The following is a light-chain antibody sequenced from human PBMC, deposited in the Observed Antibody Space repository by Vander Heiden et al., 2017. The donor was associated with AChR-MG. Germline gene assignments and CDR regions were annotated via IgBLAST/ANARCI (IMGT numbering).Light chain of an antibody. Sequence: SVLTQPPSASGTPGQRVTISCSGSSSNIGSNYVYWYQQLPGTAPKLLIYRNKQRPSGVPDRFSGSKSGTSASLAISGLRSEDEADYYCAAWDDSLSVWVFGGGTKLTVL. V-gene: IGLV1-47*01. J-gene: IGLJ3*02. CDR1: SSNIGSNY. CDR2: RNK. CDR3: AAWDDSLSVWV.